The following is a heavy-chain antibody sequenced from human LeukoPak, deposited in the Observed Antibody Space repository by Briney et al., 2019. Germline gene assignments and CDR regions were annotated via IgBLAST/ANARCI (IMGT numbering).Heavy chain of an antibody. Sequence: GESLKISCKGSGYTFATCWIGWVRQMPGKGLEWMGVIYPGDSDTRYSPSFRGQVTISADKSINTAYLQWRSLEASDTAMYYCARSGYSGYEFDYWGQGSLVTVSS. CDR1: GYTFATCW. J-gene: IGHJ4*02. CDR2: IYPGDSDT. CDR3: ARSGYSGYEFDY. V-gene: IGHV5-51*01. D-gene: IGHD5-12*01.